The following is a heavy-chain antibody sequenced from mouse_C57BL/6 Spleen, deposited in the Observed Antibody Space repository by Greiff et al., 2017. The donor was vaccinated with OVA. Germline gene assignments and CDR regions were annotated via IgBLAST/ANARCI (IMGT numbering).Heavy chain of an antibody. V-gene: IGHV14-2*01. Sequence: VHVKQSGAELVKPGASVKLSCTASGFNIKDYYMHWVKQRTEQGLEWIGRIDPEDGETKYAPKFQGKATITADTSSNTAYLQLSSLTSEDTAVYYCARIPFITTVVAPYFDYWGQGTTLTVSS. CDR3: ARIPFITTVVAPYFDY. CDR1: GFNIKDYY. CDR2: IDPEDGET. J-gene: IGHJ2*01. D-gene: IGHD1-1*01.